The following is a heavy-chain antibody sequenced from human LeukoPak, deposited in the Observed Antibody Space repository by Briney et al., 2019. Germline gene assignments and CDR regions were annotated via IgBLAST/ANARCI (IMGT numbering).Heavy chain of an antibody. CDR3: ARDRGYCSGGSCYTPIGYYYGMDV. J-gene: IGHJ6*02. D-gene: IGHD2-15*01. V-gene: IGHV4-59*12. CDR2: IYYSGST. CDR1: GGSISSYY. Sequence: SETLSLTCTVSGGSISSYYWSWIRQPPGKGLEWIGYIYYSGSTNYNPSLKSRVTISVDTSKNQFSLKLSSVTAADTAVYYCARDRGYCSGGSCYTPIGYYYGMDVWAKGPRSPSP.